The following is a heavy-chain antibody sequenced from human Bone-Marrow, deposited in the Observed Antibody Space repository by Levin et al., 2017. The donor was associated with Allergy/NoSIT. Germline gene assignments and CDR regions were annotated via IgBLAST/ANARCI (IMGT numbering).Heavy chain of an antibody. J-gene: IGHJ3*02. Sequence: GGSLRLSCKASGYTFTGYYMHWVRQAPGQGLEWMGWINPNSGGTNYAQKFQGRVTMTRDTSISTVYMELSRLRSDDTAMYYCARDYAPKIVGATTDDAFDIWGQGTMVTVSS. CDR3: ARDYAPKIVGATTDDAFDI. D-gene: IGHD1-26*01. V-gene: IGHV1-2*02. CDR2: INPNSGGT. CDR1: GYTFTGYY.